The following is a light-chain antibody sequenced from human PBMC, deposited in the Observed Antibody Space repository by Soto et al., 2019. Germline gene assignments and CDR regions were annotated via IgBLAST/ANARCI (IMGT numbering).Light chain of an antibody. CDR1: SSNIGSFYD. Sequence: QSVLTQPPSVSGAPGQRVTIPCTGSSSNIGSFYDVHWYQQLPGTVPKLLIYGDNNRPSGVPDRFSGSKSGTAATLAITGLQADDEAEYYSQSYANSLTHVVFGWGTKPTVL. CDR3: QSYANSLTHVV. V-gene: IGLV1-40*01. J-gene: IGLJ2*01. CDR2: GDN.